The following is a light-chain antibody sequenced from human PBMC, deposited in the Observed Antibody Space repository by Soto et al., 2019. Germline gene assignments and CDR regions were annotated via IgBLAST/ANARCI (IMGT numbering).Light chain of an antibody. CDR1: QTVSDSY. J-gene: IGKJ4*01. Sequence: EIVLTQSPGTLSLSPGERATLSCRASQTVSDSYLAWYQQKPGQAPRLLIFGASSRATGVPDRFAGSGSGTEFTLPVSRLEPEDFASYFCQQYGSSPPLTFGGGTKVEI. V-gene: IGKV3-20*01. CDR2: GAS. CDR3: QQYGSSPPLT.